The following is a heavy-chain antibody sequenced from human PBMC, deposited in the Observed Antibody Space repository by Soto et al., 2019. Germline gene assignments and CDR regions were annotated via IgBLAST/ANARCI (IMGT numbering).Heavy chain of an antibody. CDR3: ARGSDIVVVPAARFYYYGMDV. CDR1: GGTFSSYA. D-gene: IGHD2-2*01. J-gene: IGHJ6*02. V-gene: IGHV1-69*13. Sequence: SVKVSCKASGGTFSSYAISWVRQAPGQGLEWMGGIIPIFGTASYAQKFQGRVTITADESTSTAYMELSSLRSEDTAVYYCARGSDIVVVPAARFYYYGMDVWGQVTTVTVS. CDR2: IIPIFGTA.